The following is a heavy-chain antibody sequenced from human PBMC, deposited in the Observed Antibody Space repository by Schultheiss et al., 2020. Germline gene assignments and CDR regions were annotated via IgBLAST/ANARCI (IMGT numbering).Heavy chain of an antibody. CDR1: GGSFSGYY. V-gene: IGHV4-34*01. J-gene: IGHJ5*02. D-gene: IGHD3-22*01. Sequence: SETLSLTCAVYGGSFSGYYWSWIRQPPGKGLEWIGEINHSGSTNYNPSLKSRVTISVDTSKNQFSLKVSSVTAADTAVYYCAREYYYDSLGWFDPWGQGTLVTVSS. CDR2: INHSGST. CDR3: AREYYYDSLGWFDP.